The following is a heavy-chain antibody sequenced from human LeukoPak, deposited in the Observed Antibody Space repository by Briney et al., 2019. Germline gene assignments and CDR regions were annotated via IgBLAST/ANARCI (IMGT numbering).Heavy chain of an antibody. CDR2: INPSGGST. CDR3: ARDWSTTGSWYNDNEDY. Sequence: ASVKVSCKTSGYTFTSYYVHWVRQAPGQGLEWMGIINPSGGSTSYAQKFQGRVTMTRDTSTSTVYMELSSLRSEDTAVYYCARDWSTTGSWYNDNEDYWGQGTLVTVSS. V-gene: IGHV1-46*01. D-gene: IGHD6-13*01. J-gene: IGHJ4*02. CDR1: GYTFTSYY.